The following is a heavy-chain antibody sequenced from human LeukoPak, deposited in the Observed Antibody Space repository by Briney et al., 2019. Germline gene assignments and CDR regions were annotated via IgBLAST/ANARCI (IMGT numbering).Heavy chain of an antibody. CDR1: GYSFTSYW. CDR2: IYPGDSDT. D-gene: IGHD3-3*01. V-gene: IGHV5-51*01. CDR3: ARSGGLDFWSGYYFGEYYYYMDV. Sequence: GESLKISCKGSGYSFTSYWIGWVRQMPGKGLEWMGIIYPGDSDTRYSPSFQGQVTISADKSISTAYLQWSSLKASDTAMYYCARSGGLDFWSGYYFGEYYYYMDVWGKGTTVTVSS. J-gene: IGHJ6*03.